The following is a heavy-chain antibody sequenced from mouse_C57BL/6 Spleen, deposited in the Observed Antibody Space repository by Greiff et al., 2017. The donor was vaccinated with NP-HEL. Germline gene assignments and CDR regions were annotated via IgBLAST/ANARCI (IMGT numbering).Heavy chain of an antibody. CDR2: ISSGGSYT. Sequence: EVKVVESGGDLVKPGGSLKLSCAASGFTFSSYGMSWVRQTPDKRLEWVATISSGGSYTYYPDSVKGRFTISRDNAKNTLYLQMSSLKSEDTAMYYCARRGDSNYQGYFDVWGTGTTVTVSS. CDR3: ARRGDSNYQGYFDV. CDR1: GFTFSSYG. V-gene: IGHV5-6*02. J-gene: IGHJ1*03. D-gene: IGHD2-5*01.